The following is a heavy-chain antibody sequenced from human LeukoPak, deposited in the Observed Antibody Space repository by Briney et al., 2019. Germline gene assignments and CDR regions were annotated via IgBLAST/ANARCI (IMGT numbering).Heavy chain of an antibody. D-gene: IGHD3-10*01. CDR1: GFSLLTSGVR. V-gene: IGHV2-70*04. CDR2: IDWDDDK. Sequence: SGPALVEPTQTLTLTRTFSGFSLLTSGVRVTWIRHPPGRALEWLARIDWDDDKYYNTSLEARLTISKDSSKNQVILTVTDMDPVDSATYYCARMYFGDYKDMDVWGKGTTVTVSS. J-gene: IGHJ6*03. CDR3: ARMYFGDYKDMDV.